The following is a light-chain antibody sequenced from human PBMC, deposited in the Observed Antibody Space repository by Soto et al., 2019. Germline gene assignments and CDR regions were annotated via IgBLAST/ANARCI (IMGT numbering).Light chain of an antibody. CDR2: CND. Sequence: QSVLTQPPSASGTPGQRVTISCSGSSSNIGTNYVYWYKQLPGTAPKLLIYCNDQRPSGVPDRLSGSKSSTSASLAISGLRSEDEADYYCATRDNSLSRWVFGGGTQLTVL. CDR1: SSNIGTNY. V-gene: IGLV1-47*02. J-gene: IGLJ3*02. CDR3: ATRDNSLSRWV.